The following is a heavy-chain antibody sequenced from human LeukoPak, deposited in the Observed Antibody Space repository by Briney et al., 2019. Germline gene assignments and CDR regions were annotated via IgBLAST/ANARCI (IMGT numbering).Heavy chain of an antibody. J-gene: IGHJ3*02. Sequence: ASVKVSCKVSGYTLTELSMHWVRQAPGKGLEWMGGFDPEDGETIYAQKFQGRVTMTEDTSTDTAYMELSSLRSEDTAVYYCARGDCSSTSCYAGLVFGIAAADDAFDIWGQGTMVTVSS. D-gene: IGHD2-2*01. CDR2: FDPEDGET. CDR3: ARGDCSSTSCYAGLVFGIAAADDAFDI. CDR1: GYTLTELS. V-gene: IGHV1-24*01.